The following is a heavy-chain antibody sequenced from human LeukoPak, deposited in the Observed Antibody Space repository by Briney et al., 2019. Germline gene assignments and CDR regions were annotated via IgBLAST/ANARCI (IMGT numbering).Heavy chain of an antibody. J-gene: IGHJ6*02. V-gene: IGHV3-33*01. CDR2: IWYDGSNK. D-gene: IGHD6-6*01. CDR3: ARSSSSSRYYYYYGMDV. Sequence: PGGSLRLSCAASGFTFSSYGMHWVRQAPGKGLEWVAVIWYDGSNKYYADSVKGRFTISRDNSKNTLYLQMNSLRAEDTAVYYCARSSSSSRYYYYYGMDVWGQGTRSPSP. CDR1: GFTFSSYG.